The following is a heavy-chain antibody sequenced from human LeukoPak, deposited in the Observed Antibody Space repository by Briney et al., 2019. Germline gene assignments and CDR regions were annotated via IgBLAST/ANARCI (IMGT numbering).Heavy chain of an antibody. V-gene: IGHV4-34*01. J-gene: IGHJ4*02. CDR3: ARVSREASCYGGAFDY. CDR2: INHSGST. D-gene: IGHD2-2*01. Sequence: SETLSLTCAVYGVSFSGYYWSWIRQPPGKGLEWIGEINHSGSTNYNPSLKSRVTISVDTSKNQFSLKLSSVTAVDTAVYYCARVSREASCYGGAFDYWGQGTLVTVSS. CDR1: GVSFSGYY.